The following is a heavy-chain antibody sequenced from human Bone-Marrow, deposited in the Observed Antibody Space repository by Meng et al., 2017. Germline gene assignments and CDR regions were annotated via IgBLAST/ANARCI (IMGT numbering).Heavy chain of an antibody. D-gene: IGHD2-15*01. CDR3: ARGGYCSGGSCN. Sequence: QVQLQESGPGLVTPSETLSLTCAVYGGSFSGYYWSWIRQPPGKGLEWIGEINHSGSTNYNPSLKSRVTISVDTSKNQFSLKLSSVTAADTAVYYCARGGYCSGGSCNWGQGTLVTVSS. V-gene: IGHV4-34*01. CDR1: GGSFSGYY. J-gene: IGHJ4*02. CDR2: INHSGST.